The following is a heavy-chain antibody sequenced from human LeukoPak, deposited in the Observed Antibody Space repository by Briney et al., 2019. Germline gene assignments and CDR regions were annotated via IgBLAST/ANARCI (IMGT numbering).Heavy chain of an antibody. J-gene: IGHJ4*02. D-gene: IGHD3-3*01. CDR3: ARAKRSGYREFGGFDY. Sequence: SQTLSLTCAISGDSLSSNSAAWNWTRQSPSRGLEWLGRTYYRSKWYNDYAVSVKSRIPINPDTSKNQFSLQLDSVTPKDTAVYYCARAKRSGYREFGGFDYWGQGTLVTVSS. CDR2: TYYRSKWYN. V-gene: IGHV6-1*01. CDR1: GDSLSSNSAA.